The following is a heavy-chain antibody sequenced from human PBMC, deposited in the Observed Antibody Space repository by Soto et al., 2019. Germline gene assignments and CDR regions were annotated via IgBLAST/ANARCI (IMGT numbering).Heavy chain of an antibody. CDR1: GGTPSNSA. CDR3: AGGRIVVVGSRAYYGMDV. J-gene: IGHJ6*02. V-gene: IGHV1-69*01. Sequence: QVHLLLPSGAEVKTPGSSVKVSCKASGGTPSNSAISWVRQAPGQGLEWMGGIIPVFGLVKYAQNFQGRVTITADESTNTAYMELSSLRPEDTAVYYCAGGRIVVVGSRAYYGMDVWGQGTTVTVSS. D-gene: IGHD3-22*01. CDR2: IIPVFGLV.